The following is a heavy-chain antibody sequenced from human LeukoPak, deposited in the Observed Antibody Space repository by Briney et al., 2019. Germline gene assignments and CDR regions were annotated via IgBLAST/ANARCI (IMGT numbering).Heavy chain of an antibody. J-gene: IGHJ6*02. CDR1: GFTFTNAW. V-gene: IGHV3-15*01. Sequence: PGGSLRLSCAASGFTFTNAWMSWVRQAPGKGLKWVGRIKSKTDGGTTDYAAPVKGRFTISRDDSKNTLYLQMNSLKTEDTAVYYCTRDNFYWYYGMDVWGQGTTVTVSS. CDR3: TRDNFYWYYGMDV. D-gene: IGHD3-9*01. CDR2: IKSKTDGGTT.